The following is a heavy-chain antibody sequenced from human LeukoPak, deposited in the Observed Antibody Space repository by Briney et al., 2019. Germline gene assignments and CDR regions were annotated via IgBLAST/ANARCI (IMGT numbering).Heavy chain of an antibody. V-gene: IGHV4-38-2*02. CDR3: ARDTPGEGVDY. CDR1: GYSISSGYY. CDR2: IYHSGST. Sequence: SETLSLTCTVSGYSISSGYYWGWIRQPPGQGLEWIGSIYHSGSTYYNPSLKSRVTISVDTSKNQFSLKLSSVTAADTAVYYCARDTPGEGVDYWGQGTLVTVSS. J-gene: IGHJ4*02. D-gene: IGHD1-26*01.